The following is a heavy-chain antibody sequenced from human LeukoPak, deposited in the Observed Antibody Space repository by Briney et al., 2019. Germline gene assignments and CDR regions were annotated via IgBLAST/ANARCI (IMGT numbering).Heavy chain of an antibody. V-gene: IGHV4-34*01. CDR2: INHSGST. J-gene: IGHJ3*02. Sequence: SETLSLTCAVYGGSFSGYYWSWIRQPPGKGLEWIGEINHSGSTNYNPSLKSRVTISVDTSKNQFSLKLSSVTAADTAVYYCXXXXWNYGLFAFDIWGQGTMVTVSS. D-gene: IGHD1-7*01. CDR1: GGSFSGYY. CDR3: XXXXWNYGLFAFDI.